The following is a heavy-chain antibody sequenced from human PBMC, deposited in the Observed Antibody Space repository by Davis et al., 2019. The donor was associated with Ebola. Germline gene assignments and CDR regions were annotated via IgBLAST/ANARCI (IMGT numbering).Heavy chain of an antibody. D-gene: IGHD3-16*02. J-gene: IGHJ4*02. Sequence: ASVKVSCKASGYTFTKYDIAWVRQASGQGLEWMGWMNPNSGNTGYAQKFQGRVTMTRNTSINTAYMQLSSLRSEDSAVYYCAIEIKRAVQGSFFENWGQGTLVTVSS. CDR1: GYTFTKYD. V-gene: IGHV1-8*01. CDR2: MNPNSGNT. CDR3: AIEIKRAVQGSFFEN.